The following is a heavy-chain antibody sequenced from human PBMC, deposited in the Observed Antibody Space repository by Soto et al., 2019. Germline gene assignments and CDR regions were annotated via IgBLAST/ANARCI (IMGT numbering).Heavy chain of an antibody. V-gene: IGHV4-34*12. J-gene: IGHJ3*02. CDR2: LIHGGST. CDR1: GASLGGFH. D-gene: IGHD3-16*01. CDR3: PRSPLGYDYVRQTWREVGDSFDI. Sequence: PSETLSLTCAIYGASLGGFHWTWLRQAPGKGLEWIGELIHGGSTNYNPSLKGRVSFSLDTSKNQFSLHLMSVTAADKAVYYCPRSPLGYDYVRQTWREVGDSFDIWGRGTLVTVSS.